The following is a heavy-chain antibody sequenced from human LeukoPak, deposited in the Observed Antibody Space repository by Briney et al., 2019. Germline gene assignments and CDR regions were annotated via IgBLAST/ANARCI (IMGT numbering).Heavy chain of an antibody. V-gene: IGHV3-7*03. J-gene: IGHJ4*02. CDR2: IKQDGSEK. D-gene: IGHD4-17*01. CDR1: GFTFRSYW. Sequence: GGSLRLSCAAWGFTFRSYWMRGVRQAPGKGGDWVANIKQDGSEKHYVDSVTAQFTISTDNANTSLYLQLTSLRAEDTAVYFCATGQTSVTNWGQGTLVTVSS. CDR3: ATGQTSVTN.